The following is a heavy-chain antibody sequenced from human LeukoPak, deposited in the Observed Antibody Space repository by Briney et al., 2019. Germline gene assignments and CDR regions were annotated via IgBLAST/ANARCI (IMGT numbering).Heavy chain of an antibody. D-gene: IGHD3/OR15-3a*01. CDR2: ISSSSSYT. Sequence: GGSLRLSCAASGFTFSDYYMSWIRQAPGKGLEWVSYISSSSSYTNYADSVKGRFTISRDNAKNSLYLQMNSLRAEDTAVYYCARGLLNTPPFDYWGQGTLVTVSS. CDR1: GFTFSDYY. CDR3: ARGLLNTPPFDY. J-gene: IGHJ4*02. V-gene: IGHV3-11*06.